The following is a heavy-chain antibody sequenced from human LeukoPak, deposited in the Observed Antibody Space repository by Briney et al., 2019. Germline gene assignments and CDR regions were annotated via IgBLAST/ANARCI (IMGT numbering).Heavy chain of an antibody. CDR1: GGSISSYY. J-gene: IGHJ4*02. V-gene: IGHV4-59*08. Sequence: PSETLSLICTVSGGSISSYYWSWIRQPPGKGLEWIGYIYYSGSTNYNPSLKSRVTISVDTSKNQFSLKLSSVTAADTAVYYCAREREHYDILNGYYRGFDYWGQGTLVTVSS. CDR3: AREREHYDILNGYYRGFDY. CDR2: IYYSGST. D-gene: IGHD3-9*01.